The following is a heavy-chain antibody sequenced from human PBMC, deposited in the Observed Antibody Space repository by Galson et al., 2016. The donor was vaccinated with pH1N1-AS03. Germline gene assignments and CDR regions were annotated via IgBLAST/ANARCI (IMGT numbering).Heavy chain of an antibody. V-gene: IGHV1-3*01. Sequence: SVKVSCKASGYTFTTHAIHWVRRAPGQSLEWMGWISAGSGDTRYSQKLQGRVTITRETYASTAYMELSSLTSEDTAVYYCVREDRYGDFFYFDYWGQGSLVTVSS. CDR3: VREDRYGDFFYFDY. CDR1: GYTFTTHA. CDR2: ISAGSGDT. J-gene: IGHJ4*02. D-gene: IGHD4-17*01.